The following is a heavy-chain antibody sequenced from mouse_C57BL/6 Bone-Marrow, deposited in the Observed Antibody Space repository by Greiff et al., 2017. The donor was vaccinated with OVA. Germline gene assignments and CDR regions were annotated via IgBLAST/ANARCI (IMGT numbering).Heavy chain of an antibody. CDR1: GYTFTSYW. Sequence: QVQLKQPGAELVKPGASVKLSCKASGYTFTSYWMHWVKQRPGRGLEWIGRIDPNNGGTKYNEKFTSKATLTVDKPSSTAYMQLSSLTSEDSAVYYCALIYDGYPYYFDDWGQGTTLTVSS. V-gene: IGHV1-72*01. D-gene: IGHD2-3*01. CDR3: ALIYDGYPYYFDD. CDR2: IDPNNGGT. J-gene: IGHJ2*01.